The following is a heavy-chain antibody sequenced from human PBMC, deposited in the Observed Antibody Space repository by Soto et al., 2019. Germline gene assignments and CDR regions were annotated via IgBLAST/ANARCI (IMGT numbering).Heavy chain of an antibody. CDR3: SKDVVRGVIYTRYYDYMDV. D-gene: IGHD3-10*01. J-gene: IGHJ6*03. V-gene: IGHV3-23*01. CDR2: ISGSGGST. Sequence: PGGSLRLSCAASGFAFSSYAMTWVRQAPGKGLEWVSAISGSGGSTYYADSVKGRFTFSRDNSKNPLYLQMNSLRAEDTAVYYCSKDVVRGVIYTRYYDYMDVWSKGTTVTVSS. CDR1: GFAFSSYA.